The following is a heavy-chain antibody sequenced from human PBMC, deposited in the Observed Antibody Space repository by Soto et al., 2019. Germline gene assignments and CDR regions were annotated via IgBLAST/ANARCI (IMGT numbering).Heavy chain of an antibody. Sequence: QVQLVQSGAEVKKPGASERISCKASGYTFTSYHLHWVRQAPGQGLEWVGMISPSGGRTTYAQKFQRRGTMTRDTSTNTIFMELNSLRSDDTAIYYCAREGVQGGLDVWGQGTTVTVSS. V-gene: IGHV1-46*01. CDR2: ISPSGGRT. CDR3: AREGVQGGLDV. J-gene: IGHJ6*02. CDR1: GYTFTSYH. D-gene: IGHD2-8*01.